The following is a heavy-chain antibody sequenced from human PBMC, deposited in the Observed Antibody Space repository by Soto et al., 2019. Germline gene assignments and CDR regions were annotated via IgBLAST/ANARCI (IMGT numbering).Heavy chain of an antibody. CDR2: IYYSGGT. J-gene: IGHJ4*02. Sequence: SETLSLTCTVSGGSISSYYWSWIRQPPGKGLEWIGYIYYSGGTNYNPSLRSRVTMSIDTSQEQFSLKLSSVTATDTAVYYCARHDNLPLADTGFDSWCRGTLVTVSS. V-gene: IGHV4-59*08. D-gene: IGHD6-19*01. CDR3: ARHDNLPLADTGFDS. CDR1: GGSISSYY.